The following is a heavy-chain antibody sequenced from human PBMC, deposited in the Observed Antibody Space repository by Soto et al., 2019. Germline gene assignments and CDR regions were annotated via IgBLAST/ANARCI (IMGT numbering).Heavy chain of an antibody. Sequence: LTISCKGCRYRFTKYWIMWVRPMPGKGLAWVGKIDPSESQTFYSPSFQGHVTIPCDMCVSAAYLQWNGLKASDSAMYYGARCIVGVYCMDDWGQGTRDTVSS. CDR3: ARCIVGVYCMDD. D-gene: IGHD1-26*01. CDR2: IDPSESQT. V-gene: IGHV5-10-1*01. J-gene: IGHJ6*02. CDR1: RYRFTKYW.